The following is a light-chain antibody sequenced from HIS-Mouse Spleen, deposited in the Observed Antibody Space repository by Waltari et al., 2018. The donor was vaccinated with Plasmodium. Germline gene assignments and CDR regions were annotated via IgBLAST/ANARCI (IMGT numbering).Light chain of an antibody. Sequence: AIRMTQSPSSFSASTGDRVTITCRACQGISSYLAGYQQKPGKAPKLLIYAASTLQSGVPSRFSGSGSWTDVTLTISCLQSEDCATYDCQQYYRYPLTFGGGTKVEIK. CDR1: QGISSY. CDR2: AAS. J-gene: IGKJ4*01. CDR3: QQYYRYPLT. V-gene: IGKV1-8*01.